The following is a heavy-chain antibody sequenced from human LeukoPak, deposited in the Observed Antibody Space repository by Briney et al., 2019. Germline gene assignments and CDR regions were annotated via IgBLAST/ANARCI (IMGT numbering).Heavy chain of an antibody. CDR3: AKDRGPGITGTTAAFDI. CDR1: GFTFDDYA. D-gene: IGHD1-20*01. J-gene: IGHJ3*02. V-gene: IGHV3-9*01. Sequence: GGSLRLSCAASGFTFDDYAMHWVRQAPGKGLEWVSGISWNSGSIGYADSVKGRFTISRDNAKNSLYLQMNSLRAEGTALYYCAKDRGPGITGTTAAFDIWGQGTMVTVSS. CDR2: ISWNSGSI.